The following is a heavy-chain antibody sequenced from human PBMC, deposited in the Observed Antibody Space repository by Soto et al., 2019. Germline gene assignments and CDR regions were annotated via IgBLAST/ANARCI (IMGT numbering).Heavy chain of an antibody. D-gene: IGHD2-8*01. CDR1: GFTLSSYA. CDR3: ARDTNGLHY. J-gene: IGHJ4*02. CDR2: INTDGSNT. Sequence: GSLRLSCAASGFTLSSYAMHWVRQAPGKGLVWVSGINTDGSNTDYADSVKGRFTVSRDNAKNTMYLQMNSLTADDTAVYYCARDTNGLHYWGQGTLVTVSS. V-gene: IGHV3-74*01.